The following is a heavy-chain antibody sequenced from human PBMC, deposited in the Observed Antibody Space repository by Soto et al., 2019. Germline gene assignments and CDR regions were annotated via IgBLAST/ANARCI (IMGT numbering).Heavy chain of an antibody. CDR3: GRPFCLGVAAPGP. CDR1: GGSINSSTYY. J-gene: IGHJ5*02. D-gene: IGHD3-3*01. CDR2: VYSSANT. Sequence: SETLSLTCTVSGGSINSSTYYWGWIRQSPGKGLESIWNVYSSANTYYTPSLKLRLSISIDTSRNQFSLWLPSVTPAYTTIYYCGRPFCLGVAAPGPWGQGIPVTVSS. V-gene: IGHV4-39*01.